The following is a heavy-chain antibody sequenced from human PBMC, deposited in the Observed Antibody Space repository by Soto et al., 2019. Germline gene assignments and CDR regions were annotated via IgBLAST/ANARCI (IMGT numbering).Heavy chain of an antibody. CDR3: ARYSGSYYVPIDY. CDR2: IYYSGST. J-gene: IGHJ4*02. CDR1: GGSISSGGYY. V-gene: IGHV4-31*03. Sequence: TLSLTCTVSGGSISSGGYYWSWIRQHPGKGLEWIGYIYYSGSTYYNPSLKSRVTISVDTSKNQFSLKLSSVTAADTAVYYCARYSGSYYVPIDYWGQGTLVTVS. D-gene: IGHD1-26*01.